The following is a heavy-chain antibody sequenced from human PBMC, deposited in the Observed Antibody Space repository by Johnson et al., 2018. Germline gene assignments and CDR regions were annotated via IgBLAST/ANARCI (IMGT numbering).Heavy chain of an antibody. D-gene: IGHD6-19*01. CDR3: ALEVGSGWNTNFDS. Sequence: QVQLVQSGAEVKKPGSSVKVSCKASGVTFSTYTINWVRQAPGQGLEWLGRIIPAVNITIYVQKFQGRVTITADKSTTTAYLEVSSLSSEDAAAYYWALEVGSGWNTNFDSWGQGTLVNVSS. V-gene: IGHV1-69*09. CDR1: GVTFSTYT. CDR2: IIPAVNIT. J-gene: IGHJ4*02.